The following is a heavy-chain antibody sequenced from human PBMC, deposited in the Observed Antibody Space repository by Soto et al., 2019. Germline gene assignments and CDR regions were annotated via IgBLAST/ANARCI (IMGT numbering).Heavy chain of an antibody. CDR1: GGSFSGYY. V-gene: IGHV4-34*01. CDR2: INHSGST. D-gene: IGHD2-2*01. Sequence: NPSETLSLTCAVYGGSFSGYYWSWIRQPPGKGLEWIGEINHSGSTNYNPSLKSRVTISVDTSKNQFSLKLSSVTAADTAVYYCARTVPAATYYYYGMDVWGQGTTVTVSS. CDR3: ARTVPAATYYYYGMDV. J-gene: IGHJ6*02.